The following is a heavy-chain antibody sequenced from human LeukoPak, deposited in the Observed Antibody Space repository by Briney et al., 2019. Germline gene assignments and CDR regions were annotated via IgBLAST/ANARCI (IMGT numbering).Heavy chain of an antibody. D-gene: IGHD3-22*01. J-gene: IGHJ3*02. CDR2: ISYDGSNK. CDR3: AKDDATMIVVVITGAFDI. CDR1: GFTFSSYG. V-gene: IGHV3-30*02. Sequence: GGSLRLSCAASGFTFSSYGIHWVRQAPGKWLEWVAFISYDGSNKYHADSVKGRFTISRDNSKNTLYLQMNSLRAEDTAVYYCAKDDATMIVVVITGAFDIWGQGTMVTVSS.